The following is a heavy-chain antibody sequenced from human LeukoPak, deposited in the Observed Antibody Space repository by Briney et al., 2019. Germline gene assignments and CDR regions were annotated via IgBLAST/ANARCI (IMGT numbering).Heavy chain of an antibody. D-gene: IGHD6-13*01. CDR1: GLTVSNHY. J-gene: IGHJ4*02. Sequence: GGSLRLSCAASGLTVSNHYMNWVRQAPGKGPEWVSIIYSGGSTYYADSVKGRFTISRDNSNTVYLQMNSLRSEDTAVYYCARAAAGIPFDYWGQGTLVTVSS. CDR2: IYSGGST. V-gene: IGHV3-53*01. CDR3: ARAAAGIPFDY.